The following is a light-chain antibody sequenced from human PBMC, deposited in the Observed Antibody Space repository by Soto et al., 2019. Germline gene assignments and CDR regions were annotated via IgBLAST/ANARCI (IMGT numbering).Light chain of an antibody. Sequence: QSALTQPASVSGSPGQSITISCTGTSSDVGGYNYVSWYQQHPGRAPKLLIYDVSNRPSGVSNRFSGSKSGNTAFLTISGLQSEDEADYYCNSYRSTSTRYVFGSGTKLTVL. CDR2: DVS. CDR1: SSDVGGYNY. CDR3: NSYRSTSTRYV. J-gene: IGLJ1*01. V-gene: IGLV2-14*03.